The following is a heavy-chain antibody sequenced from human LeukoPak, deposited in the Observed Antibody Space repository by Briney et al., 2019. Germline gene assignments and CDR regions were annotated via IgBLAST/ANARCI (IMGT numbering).Heavy chain of an antibody. V-gene: IGHV4-34*01. Sequence: SETLSLTCAVYGGSFSGYYWSWIRQPPGKGLEWIGEINHSGSTNYNPSLKNRVTISVDTSKNQFSLKLASVTAADTAIYYCAKGAGGFSYYNWFDPWGQGTLVTVSS. D-gene: IGHD5-18*01. J-gene: IGHJ5*02. CDR3: AKGAGGFSYYNWFDP. CDR1: GGSFSGYY. CDR2: INHSGST.